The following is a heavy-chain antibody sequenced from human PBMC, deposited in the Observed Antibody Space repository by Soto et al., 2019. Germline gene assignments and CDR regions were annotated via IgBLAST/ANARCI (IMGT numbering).Heavy chain of an antibody. CDR1: GFTFSSYS. V-gene: IGHV3-48*01. J-gene: IGHJ6*03. CDR2: ISSSSSTK. Sequence: GGSLRLSCAASGFTFSSYSMNWVRQAPGKGLEWVSYISSSSSTKYYADSVKGRFTISRDNAKNSLYLQMNSLGVEDTAVYYCARETRDYYYMDVWGKGTTVTVSS. CDR3: ARETRDYYYMDV.